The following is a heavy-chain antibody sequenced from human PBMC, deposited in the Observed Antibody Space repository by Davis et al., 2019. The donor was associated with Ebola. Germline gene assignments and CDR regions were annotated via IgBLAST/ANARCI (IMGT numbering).Heavy chain of an antibody. CDR3: ARLYGDPVDY. J-gene: IGHJ4*02. Sequence: SETLSLTCTVSGGYISGYYWSWIRQPPGKGLEWIGYIYYSGSTNYNPSLKSRVTISVDTSKNQFSLKLSSVTAADTAVYYCARLYGDPVDYWGQGTLVTVSS. V-gene: IGHV4-59*08. CDR1: GGYISGYY. CDR2: IYYSGST. D-gene: IGHD4-17*01.